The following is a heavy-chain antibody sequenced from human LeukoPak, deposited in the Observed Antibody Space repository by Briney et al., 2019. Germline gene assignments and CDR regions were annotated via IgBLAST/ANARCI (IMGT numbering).Heavy chain of an antibody. J-gene: IGHJ3*02. CDR1: GFPFSSYG. Sequence: GGSLRLSCAASGFPFSSYGMHWVRQAPGKGLEWVALIWYDGSNLYYADSVKGRFTISKDSSKNTLYLHMNSLRAEDTAVYYCARDWPLAFDIWGQGTRVTVSS. V-gene: IGHV3-33*01. CDR3: ARDWPLAFDI. CDR2: IWYDGSNL.